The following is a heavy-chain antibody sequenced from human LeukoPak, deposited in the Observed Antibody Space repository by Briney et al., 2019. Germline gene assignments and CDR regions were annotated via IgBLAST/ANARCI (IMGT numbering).Heavy chain of an antibody. CDR1: GYTFTSYG. CDR3: ARVKTMIVVVRLFDY. J-gene: IGHJ4*02. D-gene: IGHD3-22*01. V-gene: IGHV1-18*01. Sequence: ASVKVSCKASGYTFTSYGISWVRQAPGQGLEWMGWISAYNGNTNYAQKLQGRVTMTTDTSTSTAYMDLSRLRSDDTAVYYCARVKTMIVVVRLFDYWGQGTQVTVSS. CDR2: ISAYNGNT.